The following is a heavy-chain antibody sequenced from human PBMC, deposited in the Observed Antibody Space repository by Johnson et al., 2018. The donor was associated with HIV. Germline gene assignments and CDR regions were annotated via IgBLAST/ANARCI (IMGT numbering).Heavy chain of an antibody. D-gene: IGHD3-16*01. V-gene: IGHV3-30-3*01. Sequence: VQLVESGGGVVQPGRSLRLSCAASGFTFSSYAMHWVRQAPGKGLEWVAVISYDGSNKYYADSVKGRFTISRDNYKNTLYLQMNSLRAEDTAVYYCAREAYRAFDIWGQGTMVTVSS. CDR1: GFTFSSYA. CDR2: ISYDGSNK. CDR3: AREAYRAFDI. J-gene: IGHJ3*02.